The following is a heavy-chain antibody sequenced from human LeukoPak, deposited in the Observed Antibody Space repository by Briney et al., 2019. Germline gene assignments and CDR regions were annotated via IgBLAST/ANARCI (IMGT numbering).Heavy chain of an antibody. CDR2: ISSSDSTI. CDR1: GFTFSFYE. CDR3: ARVAINDYGDYFDY. D-gene: IGHD4-17*01. V-gene: IGHV3-48*03. J-gene: IGHJ4*02. Sequence: QPGGSLRLSCAASGFTFSFYEMNWVRQAPGKGLEWVSYISSSDSTIYYADSVKGRFTISRDNAKNSLYLQMNSLRAEDTAVYYCARVAINDYGDYFDYWGQGTLVTVSS.